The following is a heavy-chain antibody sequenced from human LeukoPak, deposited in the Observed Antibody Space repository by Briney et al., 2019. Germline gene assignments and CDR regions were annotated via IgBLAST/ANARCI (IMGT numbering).Heavy chain of an antibody. CDR2: IHYSGST. CDR1: GGSISSRSYN. D-gene: IGHD3-22*01. J-gene: IGHJ6*02. V-gene: IGHV4-39*02. Sequence: SETLSLTCTVSGGSISSRSYNWGWIRQPPGKGLEWIGNIHYSGSTYYNPSLKSRVTISVDTSKNQFSLKLSSVTAADTAVYYCARDRRLHYYDSSGPLGYDYHSMDVWGQGTTVTVSS. CDR3: ARDRRLHYYDSSGPLGYDYHSMDV.